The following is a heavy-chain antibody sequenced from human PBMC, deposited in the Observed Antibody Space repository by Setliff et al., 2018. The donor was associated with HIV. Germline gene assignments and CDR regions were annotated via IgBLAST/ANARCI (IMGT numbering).Heavy chain of an antibody. D-gene: IGHD3-10*01. V-gene: IGHV4-31*03. CDR3: ARARGLLPYYYLDV. J-gene: IGHJ6*03. CDR2: IYYSGST. CDR1: GGSISSGGYY. Sequence: SETLSLTCTVSGGSISSGGYYWSWIRQHPGKGLEWIGYIYYSGSTYYNPSLKSRVTMSVDTSKNHFSLKLCSVTAADTAVYYCARARGLLPYYYLDVWGKGTTVTVSS.